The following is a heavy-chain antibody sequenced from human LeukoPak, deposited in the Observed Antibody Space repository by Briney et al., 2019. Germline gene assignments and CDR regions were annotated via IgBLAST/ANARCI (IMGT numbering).Heavy chain of an antibody. CDR2: IYYSGYT. J-gene: IGHJ4*02. Sequence: SETLSLTCTVSGGSISSSSYYWGWIRQPPGKGLEWIGNIYYSGYTYYNPSLKSRVTISVDTSKNQFSLKLSSVTAADTAVYYCATRGADSSGWTYFDYWGQGTLVTVSS. V-gene: IGHV4-39*01. D-gene: IGHD6-19*01. CDR3: ATRGADSSGWTYFDY. CDR1: GGSISSSSYY.